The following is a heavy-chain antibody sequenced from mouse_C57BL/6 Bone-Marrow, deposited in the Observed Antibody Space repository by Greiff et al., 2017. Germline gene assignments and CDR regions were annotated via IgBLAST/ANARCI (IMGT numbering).Heavy chain of an antibody. CDR1: GFNIKDYY. CDR3: ASPLGHWYFDV. V-gene: IGHV14-2*01. J-gene: IGHJ1*03. Sequence: EVQLQQSGAELVKPGASVKLSCTASGFNIKDYYMHWVKQRTEQGLEWIGRIDPEDGETKYDPKFQGKATITADTSSNTAYLQLSSLTSEDTAVYYCASPLGHWYFDVWGTGTTVTVSS. CDR2: IDPEDGET. D-gene: IGHD6-1*01.